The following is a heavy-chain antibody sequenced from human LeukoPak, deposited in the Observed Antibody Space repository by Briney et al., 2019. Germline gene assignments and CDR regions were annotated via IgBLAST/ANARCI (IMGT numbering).Heavy chain of an antibody. V-gene: IGHV4-31*03. CDR2: IYYSGST. Sequence: TSETLSLTCTVSGGSISSGGYYWSWIRQHPGKGLEWIGYIYYSGSTYYNPSLKSRVTISVDTSKNQFSLKLSSVTAADTAVYYCARGDSYYDSSGYLDYWGQGTLVTVSS. J-gene: IGHJ4*02. D-gene: IGHD3-22*01. CDR1: GGSISSGGYY. CDR3: ARGDSYYDSSGYLDY.